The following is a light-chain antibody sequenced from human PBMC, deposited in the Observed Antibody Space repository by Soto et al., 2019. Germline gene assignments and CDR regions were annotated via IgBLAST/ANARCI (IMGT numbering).Light chain of an antibody. CDR1: QSVSSSY. J-gene: IGKJ2*01. Sequence: EIVLTQSPGTLSLSPGERATLSCRASQSVSSSYLAWYQQKPGQAPRPLIYGASSRATGIPDRFSGSGSGTDFSLTISRLEPEDFAVYSCHQYGSSPFTFGQGTKLEIK. V-gene: IGKV3-20*01. CDR3: HQYGSSPFT. CDR2: GAS.